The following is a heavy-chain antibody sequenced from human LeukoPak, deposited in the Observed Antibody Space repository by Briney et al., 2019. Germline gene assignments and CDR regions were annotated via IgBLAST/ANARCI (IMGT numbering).Heavy chain of an antibody. D-gene: IGHD3-22*01. CDR2: IGTSSTTI. Sequence: GGSLRLSCAASGFTFSSYTMNWVRQPPGKGLEWVSNIGTSSTTIYYADSVRGRFTISRDNSKNTLYLQMNSLRAEDTAVYYCAKDNYYDSSGYYLDYWGQGTLVTVSS. CDR3: AKDNYYDSSGYYLDY. CDR1: GFTFSSYT. V-gene: IGHV3-48*01. J-gene: IGHJ4*02.